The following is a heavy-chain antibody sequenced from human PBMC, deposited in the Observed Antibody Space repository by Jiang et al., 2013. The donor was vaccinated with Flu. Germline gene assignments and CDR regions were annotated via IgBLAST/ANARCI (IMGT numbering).Heavy chain of an antibody. CDR1: FMFEDHA. CDR2: ITWNSDTI. CDR3: VKDIGADPAMVTDYGMDV. J-gene: IGHJ6*02. Sequence: FMFEDHAMHWVRQAPGKGLEWVSGITWNSDTIGYAASVEGRFTISRDNAENSLYLQMHSLTAEDTAVYYCVKDIGADPAMVTDYGMDVWGQGTTVTVSS. D-gene: IGHD5-18*01. V-gene: IGHV3-9*01.